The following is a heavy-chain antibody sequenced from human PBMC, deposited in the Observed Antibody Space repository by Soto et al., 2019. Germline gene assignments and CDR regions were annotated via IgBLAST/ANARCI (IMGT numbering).Heavy chain of an antibody. CDR3: TPLALKYNSDWYPLSD. V-gene: IGHV3-15*07. CDR2: IKSETDGGTI. CDR1: GFTFSNVW. J-gene: IGHJ4*02. D-gene: IGHD6-19*01. Sequence: EVQLVESGGGLVKPGGSLRLSCAGSGFTFSNVWMNWVRQAPGKGLEWVGRIKSETDGGTIDYAAPVKGRFTISRGDSNTTLYLQMNSLKTEDTATYYCTPLALKYNSDWYPLSDWGQGTRFTVSS.